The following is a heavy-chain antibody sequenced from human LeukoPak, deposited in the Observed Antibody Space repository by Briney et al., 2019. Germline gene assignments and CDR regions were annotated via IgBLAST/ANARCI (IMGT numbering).Heavy chain of an antibody. J-gene: IGHJ4*02. V-gene: IGHV3-21*01. CDR3: ARDIAVAGGYFDY. D-gene: IGHD6-19*01. CDR2: ISSSSSYI. CDR1: GFTFSSYA. Sequence: GGSLRLSCAASGFTFSSYAMSWVRQAPGKGLEWVSSISSSSSYIYYADSVKGRFTISRDNAKNSLYLQMNSLRAEDTAVYYCARDIAVAGGYFDYWGQGTLVTVSS.